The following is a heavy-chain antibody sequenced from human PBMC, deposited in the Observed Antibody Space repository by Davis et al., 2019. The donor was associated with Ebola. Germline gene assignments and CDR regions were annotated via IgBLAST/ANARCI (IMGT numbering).Heavy chain of an antibody. Sequence: ASVKVSCKASGYTFTSYYMHWVRQAPGQGLEWMGIINPSGGSTSYAQKFQGRVTMTRDTSTSTAYMELRSLRSDDTAVYYCARDPPPLIIMVRGRLDPWGQGTLVTVSS. CDR1: GYTFTSYY. J-gene: IGHJ5*02. CDR2: INPSGGST. D-gene: IGHD3-10*01. V-gene: IGHV1-46*01. CDR3: ARDPPPLIIMVRGRLDP.